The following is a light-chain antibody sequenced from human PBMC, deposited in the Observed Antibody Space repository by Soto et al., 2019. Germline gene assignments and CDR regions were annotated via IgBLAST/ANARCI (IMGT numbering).Light chain of an antibody. CDR3: QQCNSWPQWT. CDR1: QSVGTF. CDR2: DAS. J-gene: IGKJ1*01. V-gene: IGKV3-11*01. Sequence: ENVLTQSPATLSLSPGERATLSCRASQSVGTFFAWYQQKPGQAPRLLIYDASNRATGIPARFSGSGSGTDFTLTISSLEPEDFAVYYCQQCNSWPQWTFGQGTKV.